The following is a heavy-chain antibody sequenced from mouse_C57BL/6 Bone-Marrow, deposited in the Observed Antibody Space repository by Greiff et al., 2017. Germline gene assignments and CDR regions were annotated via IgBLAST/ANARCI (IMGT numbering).Heavy chain of an antibody. Sequence: QVQLQQSGPGLVQPSQSLSITCTVSGFSLTSYGVHWVRQSPGKGLEWLGVIWSGGSTDYNAAFISRMSISKDNSKSKVFFKMNSLQADDAAIYYCAREAHTFYFDYWGQGTTITVSA. V-gene: IGHV2-2*01. CDR1: GFSLTSYG. CDR3: AREAHTFYFDY. CDR2: IWSGGST. J-gene: IGHJ2*01.